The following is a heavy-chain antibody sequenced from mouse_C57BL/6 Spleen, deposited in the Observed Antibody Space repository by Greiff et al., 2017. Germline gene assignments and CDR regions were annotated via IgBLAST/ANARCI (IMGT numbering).Heavy chain of an antibody. V-gene: IGHV5-17*01. CDR3: ARGIYYGNYVGD. D-gene: IGHD2-1*01. CDR1: GFTFSDYG. Sequence: EVHLVESGGGLVKPGGSLKLSCAASGFTFSDYGMHWVRQAPEKGLEWVAYISSGSSTIYYADTVKGRFTISRDNAKNTLFLQMTSLRSEDTAMYYCARGIYYGNYVGDWGQGTTLTVSS. J-gene: IGHJ2*01. CDR2: ISSGSSTI.